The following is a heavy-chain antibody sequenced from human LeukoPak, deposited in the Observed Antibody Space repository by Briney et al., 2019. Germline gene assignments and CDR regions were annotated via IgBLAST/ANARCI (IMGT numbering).Heavy chain of an antibody. CDR3: ARYSSSGAFDI. J-gene: IGHJ3*02. CDR2: IYRSGST. D-gene: IGHD6-6*01. V-gene: IGHV4-30-2*01. CDR1: GGSISSGDYF. Sequence: SQTLSLSCTVSGGSISSGDYFWSWIRQPPGKGLEWIGHIYRSGSTYYNPSLNSRVTISVDRSKNQFSLNLSSVTAADTAVYYCARYSSSGAFDIWGQGTMVTVSS.